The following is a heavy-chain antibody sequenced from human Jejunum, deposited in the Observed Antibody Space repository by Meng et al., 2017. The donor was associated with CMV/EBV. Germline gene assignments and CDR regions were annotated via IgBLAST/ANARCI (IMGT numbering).Heavy chain of an antibody. Sequence: QLQLQESGPTLVKPSETLSLTCTVSGDSINTCSGHYWSWIRQPPGKGLEWIGYIYYSGSTKYYPSLKSRVTISVDTSKNYFSLKLSSVTAADTAVYYCARHELNGGYAFDYWGQGTLVTVSS. D-gene: IGHD5-12*01. J-gene: IGHJ4*02. CDR3: ARHELNGGYAFDY. CDR1: GDSINTCSGHY. V-gene: IGHV4-61*05. CDR2: IYYSGST.